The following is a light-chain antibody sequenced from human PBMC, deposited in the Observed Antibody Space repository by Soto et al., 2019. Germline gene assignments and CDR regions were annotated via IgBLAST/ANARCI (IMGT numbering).Light chain of an antibody. CDR3: QQSYGPPFT. J-gene: IGKJ3*01. Sequence: DIQMTQSPSSLSASVGDRVTITCRSSQNIYRYLTWYQQKPGKAPRLLIHAASSLQSGVPSRISGTGSGSDFTLTITSLQPEDYATYYCQQSYGPPFTFGPGTKVEIK. CDR2: AAS. V-gene: IGKV1-39*01. CDR1: QNIYRY.